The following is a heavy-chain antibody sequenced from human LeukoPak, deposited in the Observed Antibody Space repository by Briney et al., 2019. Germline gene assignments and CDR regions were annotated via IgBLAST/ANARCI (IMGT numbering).Heavy chain of an antibody. CDR3: ARSIGILRNWFDP. Sequence: SVKVSCEASGGTFSSYAISWVRQAPGQGLEWMGGIIPIFGTANYAQKFQGRVTITTDESTSTAYMELSSLRSEDTAVYYCARSIGILRNWFDPWGQGTLVTVSS. J-gene: IGHJ5*02. CDR2: IIPIFGTA. CDR1: GGTFSSYA. V-gene: IGHV1-69*05. D-gene: IGHD3-3*02.